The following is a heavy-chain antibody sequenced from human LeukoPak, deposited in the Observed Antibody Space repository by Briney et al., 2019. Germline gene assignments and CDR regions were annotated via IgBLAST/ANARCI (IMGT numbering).Heavy chain of an antibody. V-gene: IGHV3-30*18. CDR1: GFTLSGYA. D-gene: IGHD6-13*01. Sequence: GGSLRLSCAASGFTLSGYAMNWVRQAPGKGLEWVAVISYDGSNKYYADSVKGRFTISRDNSKNTLYLQMNSLRAEDTAVYYCAKGKQLVRLLFDYWGQGTLVTVSS. CDR2: ISYDGSNK. CDR3: AKGKQLVRLLFDY. J-gene: IGHJ4*02.